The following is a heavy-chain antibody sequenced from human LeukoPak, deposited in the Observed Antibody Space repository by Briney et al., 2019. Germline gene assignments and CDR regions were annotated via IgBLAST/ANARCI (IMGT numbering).Heavy chain of an antibody. Sequence: SETLSLTCAVYGGSFSGYYWSWIRQPPGKGLEWIGEINHSGSTNYNPSLKSRVTISVDTSKNQFSLKLSSVTAADTAVHYCARETVTTVRAGGFDYWGQGTLVTVSS. CDR2: INHSGST. CDR1: GGSFSGYY. CDR3: ARETVTTVRAGGFDY. J-gene: IGHJ4*02. V-gene: IGHV4-34*01. D-gene: IGHD4-17*01.